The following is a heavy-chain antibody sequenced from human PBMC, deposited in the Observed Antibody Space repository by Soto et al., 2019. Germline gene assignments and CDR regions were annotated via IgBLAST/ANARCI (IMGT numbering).Heavy chain of an antibody. CDR3: ALIKDCSRTDCYLAAVGS. D-gene: IGHD2-2*01. Sequence: SGPTLVNPTETLTLTCTVSGLSLSNGRMGVSWIRQPPGKALERLAHIFSNDDKYYSTSLGRRLTISKDTYRSQVVLTMTNMDPMDSATFFCALIKDCSRTDCYLAAVGSWG. CDR2: IFSNDDK. CDR1: GLSLSNGRMG. J-gene: IGHJ5*01. V-gene: IGHV2-26*01.